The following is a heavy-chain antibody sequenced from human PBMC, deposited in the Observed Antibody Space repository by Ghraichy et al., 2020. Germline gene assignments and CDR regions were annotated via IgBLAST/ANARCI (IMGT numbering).Heavy chain of an antibody. J-gene: IGHJ4*02. CDR3: ARDRYCSGGSCYLIDY. D-gene: IGHD2-15*01. Sequence: ASVKVSCKASGYTFTSYDINWVRQAPGQGLEWMGWMNPNSGNTGYAQKFQGRVTMTRNTSISTAYMELSSLRSEDTAVYYCARDRYCSGGSCYLIDYWGQGTLVTVSS. V-gene: IGHV1-8*01. CDR2: MNPNSGNT. CDR1: GYTFTSYD.